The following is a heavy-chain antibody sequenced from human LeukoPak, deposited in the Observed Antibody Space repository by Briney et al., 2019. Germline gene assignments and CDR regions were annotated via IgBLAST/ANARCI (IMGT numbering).Heavy chain of an antibody. D-gene: IGHD1-26*01. J-gene: IGHJ4*02. CDR3: ARGSSYLAHFDY. CDR1: GYSFTTYW. Sequence: GESLKISCKGSGYSFTTYWIGWVRQMPGKGLEWMGIIYPGDSDTRYSPSFQGQVSISAAKSISTAYLQWSSLNASDTAMYYCARGSSYLAHFDYWAQGTLVTVSS. CDR2: IYPGDSDT. V-gene: IGHV5-51*01.